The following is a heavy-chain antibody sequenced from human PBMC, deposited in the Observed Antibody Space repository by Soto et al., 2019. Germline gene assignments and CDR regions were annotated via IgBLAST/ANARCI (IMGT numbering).Heavy chain of an antibody. D-gene: IGHD3-3*01. V-gene: IGHV3-30*04. CDR3: ARTRNGGVADSFDS. CDR2: ISRDGSYI. J-gene: IGHJ5*01. Sequence: GGSLRLSCAASGFTFSRHAIHWVRLTPGRGLEWVLAISRDGSYIYYTDSVKGRFTVSRDNSKNTAFVQMNRLIPDDTALYFCARTRNGGVADSFDSWGQGTRVTVSS. CDR1: GFTFSRHA.